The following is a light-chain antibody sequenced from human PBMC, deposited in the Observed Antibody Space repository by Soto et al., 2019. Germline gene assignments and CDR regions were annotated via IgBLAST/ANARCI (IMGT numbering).Light chain of an antibody. Sequence: QSVLTQPASVSGSPGQSITISCTGTSSDVGSYNLVSWYQQHPGKAPKLMIYEGTKRPSGVSNRFSGSKSGNTASLTISGLKAEDEADYYCTSYAGSSTYVFGTGTKLTVL. CDR2: EGT. CDR3: TSYAGSSTYV. J-gene: IGLJ1*01. CDR1: SSDVGSYNL. V-gene: IGLV2-23*01.